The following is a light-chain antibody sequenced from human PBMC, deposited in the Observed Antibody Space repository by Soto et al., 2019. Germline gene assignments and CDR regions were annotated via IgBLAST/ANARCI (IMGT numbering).Light chain of an antibody. CDR2: DAS. J-gene: IGKJ5*01. CDR3: QQYENLPT. V-gene: IGKV1-33*01. CDR1: QNINNY. Sequence: EVTRNQYSLSASVGDRVTITCQASQNINNYLNWYQQKPGRAPKLLICDASNLEAGVPSRFRGSGSGTDFTFTISRLQPEDIATYYCQQYENLPTFGQGTRLEI.